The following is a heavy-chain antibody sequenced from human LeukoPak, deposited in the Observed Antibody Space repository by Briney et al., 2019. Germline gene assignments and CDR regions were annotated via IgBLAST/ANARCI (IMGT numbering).Heavy chain of an antibody. CDR1: GFTFSSYA. CDR2: ISGSGGST. CDR3: ARDPVDCSGGSCYLYGMDV. J-gene: IGHJ6*02. Sequence: PGGSLRLSCAASGFTFSSYAMSWVRQAPGKGLEWVSAISGSGGSTYYADSVKGRFTISRDNSKNTLYLQMNSLRAEDTAVYYCARDPVDCSGGSCYLYGMDVWGQGTTVTVSS. V-gene: IGHV3-23*01. D-gene: IGHD2-15*01.